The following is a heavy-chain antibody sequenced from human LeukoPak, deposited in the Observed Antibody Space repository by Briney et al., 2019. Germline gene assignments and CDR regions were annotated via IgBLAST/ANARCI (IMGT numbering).Heavy chain of an antibody. D-gene: IGHD1-1*01. V-gene: IGHV4-4*02. Sequence: PSGTLSLTCAVSVGSISSGNWWSWVRHSPGKGLEWIGEVYHNGTPNYNPSLKSRVTISADTFKNHFSLKLTSVTAADTAVYYCATAPILRGEAGEQYKYGMDVWGQGTTVIVSS. J-gene: IGHJ6*02. CDR3: ATAPILRGEAGEQYKYGMDV. CDR2: VYHNGTP. CDR1: VGSISSGNW.